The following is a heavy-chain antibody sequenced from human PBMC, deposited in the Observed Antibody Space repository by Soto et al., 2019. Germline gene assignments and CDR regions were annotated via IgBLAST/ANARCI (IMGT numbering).Heavy chain of an antibody. Sequence: SLTCTVSGGSISGYYWSWIRQPPGKGLEWIGYIFYRGNTLYNPSLQSRVTISVDTSKNQFFLGLTSVTAADTAVYYCTRHAIIPKLQYGMDVWGQGASVTVSS. CDR2: IFYRGNT. V-gene: IGHV4-59*01. CDR1: GGSISGYY. J-gene: IGHJ6*02. D-gene: IGHD1-1*01. CDR3: TRHAIIPKLQYGMDV.